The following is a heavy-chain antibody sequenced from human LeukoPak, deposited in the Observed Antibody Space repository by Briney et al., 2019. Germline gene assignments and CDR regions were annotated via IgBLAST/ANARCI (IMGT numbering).Heavy chain of an antibody. V-gene: IGHV1-69*13. Sequence: ASVKVPCKASGYTFTGYYMHWVRQAPGQGLEWMGGIIPIFGTANYAQKFQGRVTITADESTSTAYMELSSLRSEDTAVYYCARPLNWNEHDMDVWGQGTTVTVSS. CDR2: IIPIFGTA. CDR1: GYTFTGYY. D-gene: IGHD1-1*01. CDR3: ARPLNWNEHDMDV. J-gene: IGHJ6*02.